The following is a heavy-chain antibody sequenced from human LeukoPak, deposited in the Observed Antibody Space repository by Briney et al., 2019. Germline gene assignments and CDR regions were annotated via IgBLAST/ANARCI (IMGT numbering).Heavy chain of an antibody. CDR2: ISYDGSNK. D-gene: IGHD3-9*01. Sequence: GGSLRLSCAASGFTFTNYAMHWVRQAPGKGLEWVAVISYDGSNKYYADSVKGRFTISRDKSNNTLSLQMSSLRAEDTAVYYCARGLKFDLLFEPILFDYWGQGTLVTVSS. CDR1: GFTFTNYA. J-gene: IGHJ4*02. CDR3: ARGLKFDLLFEPILFDY. V-gene: IGHV3-30*15.